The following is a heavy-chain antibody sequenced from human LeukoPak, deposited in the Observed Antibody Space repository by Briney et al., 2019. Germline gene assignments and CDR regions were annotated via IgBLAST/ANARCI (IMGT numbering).Heavy chain of an antibody. CDR2: IYHSGST. CDR3: ARVEAGELLNYFDY. D-gene: IGHD1-26*01. CDR1: GYSISSGYY. J-gene: IGHJ4*02. V-gene: IGHV4-38-2*02. Sequence: SETLSLTCTVSGYSISSGYYWGWIRQPPGKGLEWIGSIYHSGSTYYNPSLKSRVTISVDTSKNQFSLKLSSVAAADTAVYYCARVEAGELLNYFDYWGQGTLVTVSS.